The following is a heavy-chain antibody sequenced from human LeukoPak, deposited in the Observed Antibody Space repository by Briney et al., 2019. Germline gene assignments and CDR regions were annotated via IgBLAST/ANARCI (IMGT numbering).Heavy chain of an antibody. CDR2: INPNSGGT. J-gene: IGHJ4*02. CDR1: GYTFTGHY. V-gene: IGHV1-2*02. D-gene: IGHD3-22*01. Sequence: ASVKVSCKASGYTFTGHYMHWVRQAPGQGLEWMGWINPNSGGTNYAQKFQGRVTMTRDTSISTAYMELSRLRPDDTAVYYCARDDSSSYYVIDYWGQGTLVTVSS. CDR3: ARDDSSSYYVIDY.